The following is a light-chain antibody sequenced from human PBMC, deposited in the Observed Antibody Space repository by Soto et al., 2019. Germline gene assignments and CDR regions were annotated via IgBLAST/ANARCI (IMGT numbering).Light chain of an antibody. CDR2: DAS. J-gene: IGKJ3*01. CDR3: QQRSSWPRIT. Sequence: EVVLTQSPATLSLSPGERGTLSCRASQSVSSYLAWYQQRPGQAPRLLIYDASNRATGIPDRFSGSGSGTDFTLTISSREPEDFAVYYCQQRSSWPRITFGPGTKVDIK. CDR1: QSVSSY. V-gene: IGKV3-11*01.